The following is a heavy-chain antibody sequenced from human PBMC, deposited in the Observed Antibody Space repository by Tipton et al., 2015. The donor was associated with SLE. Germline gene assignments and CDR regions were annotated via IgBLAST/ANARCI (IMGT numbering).Heavy chain of an antibody. CDR2: ISYDGSNK. V-gene: IGHV3-30-3*01. CDR1: GFTFSSYA. Sequence: SLRLSCAASGFTFSSYAMHWVRQAPGKGLEWVAVISYDGSNKYYADSVKGRFTISRDNSKNTLYLQMNSLRAEDTAVYYCAGLISYSDYVWGSYRDDAFDIWGQGTMVTVSS. J-gene: IGHJ3*02. CDR3: AGLISYSDYVWGSYRDDAFDI. D-gene: IGHD3-16*02.